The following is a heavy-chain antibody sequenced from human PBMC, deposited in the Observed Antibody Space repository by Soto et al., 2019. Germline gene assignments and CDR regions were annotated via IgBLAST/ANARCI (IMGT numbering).Heavy chain of an antibody. CDR2: ITGRSDYI. CDR1: GFTLSDYT. CDR3: AGGDGSYFY. J-gene: IGHJ4*02. D-gene: IGHD1-26*01. V-gene: IGHV3-21*01. Sequence: GGSLRLSSAASGFTLSDYTMNWVRQTPVKGLEWVSEITGRSDYIYYADSVKGRFAISRDNAKNSLYLQMNSLRGEDTAIYYCAGGDGSYFYWGQGTLVTVSS.